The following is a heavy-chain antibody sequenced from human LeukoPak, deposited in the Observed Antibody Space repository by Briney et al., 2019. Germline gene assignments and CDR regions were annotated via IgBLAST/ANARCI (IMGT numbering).Heavy chain of an antibody. V-gene: IGHV1-2*02. J-gene: IGHJ3*02. CDR3: ARDPRSYYDFWSGYPEEDAFDI. CDR1: GYTFTGYY. Sequence: ASVKVSCKASGYTFTGYYMHWVRQAPGQGLEWMGWINPNSGGTNYAQKFQGRVTMTRDTSISTAYMELSRLRSDDTAVYYCARDPRSYYDFWSGYPEEDAFDIWGQGTMVTVSS. CDR2: INPNSGGT. D-gene: IGHD3-3*01.